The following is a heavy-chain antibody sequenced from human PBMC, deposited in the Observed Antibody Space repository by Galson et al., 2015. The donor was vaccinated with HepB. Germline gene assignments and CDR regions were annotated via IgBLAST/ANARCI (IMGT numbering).Heavy chain of an antibody. CDR2: ITPMFGTA. Sequence: SVKVSCKASGGSFTRYAISWMRQVPGQGLEWMGGITPMFGTANYAERFQGRLRIAADESTSTAYMELSSLGSDDTAEYYCARDWGFGSGSYYVFWGQGTLVTVSS. CDR3: ARDWGFGSGSYYVF. CDR1: GGSFTRYA. J-gene: IGHJ4*02. V-gene: IGHV1-69*13. D-gene: IGHD3-10*01.